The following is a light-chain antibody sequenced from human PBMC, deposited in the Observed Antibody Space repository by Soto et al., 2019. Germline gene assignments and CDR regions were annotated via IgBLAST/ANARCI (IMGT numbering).Light chain of an antibody. CDR2: GDT. Sequence: QSVLTQPPSVSGAPGQRVTISCTGSSSNIGAGYDVHWYQQLPGTAPKLLIYGDTNRPSGVPDRFSGSKSATSASLAITGLQAEDEADYYCQSYESSPSGYVFGTGTKLTVL. CDR3: QSYESSPSGYV. CDR1: SSNIGAGYD. V-gene: IGLV1-40*01. J-gene: IGLJ1*01.